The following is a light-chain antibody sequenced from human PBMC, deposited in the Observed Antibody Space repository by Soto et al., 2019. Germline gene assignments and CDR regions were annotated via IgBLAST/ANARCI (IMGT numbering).Light chain of an antibody. Sequence: QPVLTQSPSASASLGTSVKLTCTLSSGHSTYAIAWHQQQPQKGPRYLMKLNSDGSHYKGDGIPDRFSGSSSGAERYLTISSLQSEDEAEYFCQTWDTGIQLFGGGTKLTVL. J-gene: IGLJ2*01. V-gene: IGLV4-69*01. CDR3: QTWDTGIQL. CDR1: SGHSTYA. CDR2: LNSDGSH.